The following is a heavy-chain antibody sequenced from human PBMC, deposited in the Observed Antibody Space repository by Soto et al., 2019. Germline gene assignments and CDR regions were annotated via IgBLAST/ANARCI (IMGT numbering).Heavy chain of an antibody. Sequence: SETLSLTCTASGGSMISYYWSWIRQPPGRGLEWIGFIYYAGSTKYNPSLNSRVTISVDTSKNQFSLKLTSVTAADTAMYYCARPKTIGAAAGKGWFDPWGQGTLVTVSS. D-gene: IGHD6-13*01. CDR2: IYYAGST. V-gene: IGHV4-59*08. J-gene: IGHJ5*02. CDR1: GGSMISYY. CDR3: ARPKTIGAAAGKGWFDP.